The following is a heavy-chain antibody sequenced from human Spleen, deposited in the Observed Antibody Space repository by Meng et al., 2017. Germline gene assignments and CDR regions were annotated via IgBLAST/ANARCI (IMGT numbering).Heavy chain of an antibody. CDR1: GFTFSSYS. CDR2: ISSSSSYI. D-gene: IGHD3-10*01. J-gene: IGHJ4*02. CDR3: ARGRSQYYYTSGSYTFDY. Sequence: LSLTCAASGFTFSSYSMNWVRQAPGKGLEWVSSISSSSSYIYYADSVKGRFTISRDNAKNSLYLQMNSLRAEDTAVYYCARGRSQYYYTSGSYTFDYWGQGALVTVSS. V-gene: IGHV3-21*01.